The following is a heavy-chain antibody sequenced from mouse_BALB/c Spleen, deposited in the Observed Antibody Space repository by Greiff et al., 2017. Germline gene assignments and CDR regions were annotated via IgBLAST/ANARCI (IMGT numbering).Heavy chain of an antibody. J-gene: IGHJ2*01. Sequence: EVQLQQSGAELVKPGASVKLSCTASGFNIKDTYMHWVKQRPEQGLEWIGRIDPANGNTKYDPKFQGKATITADTSSNTAYLQLSSLTSEDTAVYYCAHLTTVVATADDWGQGTTLTVSS. V-gene: IGHV14-3*02. CDR3: AHLTTVVATADD. D-gene: IGHD1-1*01. CDR1: GFNIKDTY. CDR2: IDPANGNT.